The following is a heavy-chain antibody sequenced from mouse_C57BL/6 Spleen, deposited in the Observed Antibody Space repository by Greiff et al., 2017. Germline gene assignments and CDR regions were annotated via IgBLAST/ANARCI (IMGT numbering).Heavy chain of an antibody. CDR2: INPNNGGT. D-gene: IGHD4-1*01. CDR1: GYTFTDYY. Sequence: VQLQQSGPELVKPGASVKISCKASGYTFTDYYMNWVKQSHGQSLEWIGDINPNNGGTSYNQEFKGKATLAVDKSSSTAYMEIRSLTSEDSAVYYCARPGGFAYWGQGTLVTVSA. V-gene: IGHV1-26*01. CDR3: ARPGGFAY. J-gene: IGHJ3*01.